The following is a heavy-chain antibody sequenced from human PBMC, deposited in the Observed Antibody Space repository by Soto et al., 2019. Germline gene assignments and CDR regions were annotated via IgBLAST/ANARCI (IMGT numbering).Heavy chain of an antibody. CDR2: IYYSGST. J-gene: IGHJ4*02. CDR1: GDSISSSSYY. CDR3: ARAYGGYADY. Sequence: SETLSLTCTVSGDSISSSSYYWGWIRQPPGKGLEWIGSIYYSGSTDYNPSLKSRVTISVDTSKNQFSLKLSSVTAADTAVYYCARAYGGYADYWGQGALVTVSS. V-gene: IGHV4-39*07. D-gene: IGHD5-12*01.